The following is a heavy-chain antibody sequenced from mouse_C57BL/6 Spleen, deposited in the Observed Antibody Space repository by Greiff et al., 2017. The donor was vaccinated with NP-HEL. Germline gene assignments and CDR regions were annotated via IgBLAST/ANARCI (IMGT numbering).Heavy chain of an antibody. CDR3: ARSIYYGNYMAY. V-gene: IGHV1-69*01. J-gene: IGHJ3*01. D-gene: IGHD2-1*01. CDR1: GYTFTSYW. Sequence: QVQLQQPGAELVMPGASVKLSCKASGYTFTSYWMHWVKQRPGQGLEWIGEIDPSDSYTNYNQKFKGKSTLTVDKSSSTAYMQLSSLTSEDSAVYYCARSIYYGNYMAYWGQGTLVTVSA. CDR2: IDPSDSYT.